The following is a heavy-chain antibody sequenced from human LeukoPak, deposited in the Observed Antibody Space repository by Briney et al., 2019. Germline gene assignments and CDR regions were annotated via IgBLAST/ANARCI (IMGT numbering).Heavy chain of an antibody. V-gene: IGHV4-31*03. CDR3: ARDEAALFIDY. Sequence: SETLSLTCTVSGGFISSGGYYWSWIRQHRGKGLEWIGYIYYSGSTYYNPSLKSRVAISVDTSKNQFSLKLSSVTAADTAVYYCARDEAALFIDYWGQGTLVTVSS. J-gene: IGHJ4*02. CDR1: GGFISSGGYY. CDR2: IYYSGST. D-gene: IGHD6-6*01.